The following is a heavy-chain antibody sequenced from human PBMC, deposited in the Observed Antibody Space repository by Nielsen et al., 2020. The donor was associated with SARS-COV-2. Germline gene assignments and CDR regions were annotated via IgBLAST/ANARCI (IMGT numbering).Heavy chain of an antibody. CDR3: ARDFTYYYDSSGYYYPYYYYGMDV. J-gene: IGHJ6*02. Sequence: WIRQPPGKGLEWVSYISSSSYIYYADSVKGRFTISRDNAKNSLYLQMNSLRAEDTAVYYCARDFTYYYDSSGYYYPYYYYGMDVWGQGTTVTVSS. V-gene: IGHV3-21*05. D-gene: IGHD3-22*01. CDR2: ISSSSYI.